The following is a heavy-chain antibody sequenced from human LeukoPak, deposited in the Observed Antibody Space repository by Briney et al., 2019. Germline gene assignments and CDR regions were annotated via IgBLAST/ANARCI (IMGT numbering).Heavy chain of an antibody. V-gene: IGHV4-39*01. CDR1: GGSISSSSYY. Sequence: SETLSLTCTVSGGSISSSSYYWGWIRQPPGKGLEWIGSIYYSGSTYYNPSLKSRVTISVDTSKNQFSLKLSSVTAADTAVYYCAGGYSSGWSIDYWGQGTLVTVSS. CDR3: AGGYSSGWSIDY. CDR2: IYYSGST. J-gene: IGHJ4*02. D-gene: IGHD6-19*01.